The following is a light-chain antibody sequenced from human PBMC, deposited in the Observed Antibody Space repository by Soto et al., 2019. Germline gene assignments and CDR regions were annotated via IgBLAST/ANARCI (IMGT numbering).Light chain of an antibody. Sequence: EIVMPPTPLSSPVTLGQAASISCRSSQSLVHNDGNTYLSWFQQRPGQPPRLLIYKVSDRFSGVPDRFSGSGAGTDFTLTISRVEAEDVGVYYCMQATQSYWTFGKGTKVDI. J-gene: IGKJ1*01. CDR2: KVS. CDR1: QSLVHNDGNTY. V-gene: IGKV2-24*01. CDR3: MQATQSYWT.